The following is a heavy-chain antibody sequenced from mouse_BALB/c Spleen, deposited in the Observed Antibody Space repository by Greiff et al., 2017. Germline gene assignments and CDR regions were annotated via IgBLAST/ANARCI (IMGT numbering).Heavy chain of an antibody. CDR2: IYPGDGST. V-gene: IGHV1S56*01. CDR3: AKLNLLAWFAY. CDR1: GYTFTSYY. Sequence: QVHVKQSGPELVKPGASVKMSCKASGYTFTSYYIHWVKQRPGQGLEWIGWIYPGDGSTKYNEKFKGKTTLTADKSSSTAYMLLSSLTSEDSAIYFCAKLNLLAWFAYWGQGTLVTVSA. J-gene: IGHJ3*01.